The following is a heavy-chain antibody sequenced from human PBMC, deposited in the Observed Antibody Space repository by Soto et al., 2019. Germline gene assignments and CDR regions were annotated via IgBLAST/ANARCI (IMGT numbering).Heavy chain of an antibody. CDR2: ISSSSSTI. D-gene: IGHD1-26*01. Sequence: EVQLVESGGGLVQPGGSLRLSCAASGFTFSSYSMNWVRQAPGKGLEWVSYISSSSSTIYYADSVKGRFTIARDNAKNPLDLQINSLRAEDTAVYYCAREGGLLNLFDPWSQGTLVTVAS. CDR3: AREGGLLNLFDP. V-gene: IGHV3-48*01. CDR1: GFTFSSYS. J-gene: IGHJ5*02.